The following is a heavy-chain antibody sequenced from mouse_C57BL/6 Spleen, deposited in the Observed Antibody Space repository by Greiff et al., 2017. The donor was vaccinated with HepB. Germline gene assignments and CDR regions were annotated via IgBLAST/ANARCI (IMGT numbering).Heavy chain of an antibody. V-gene: IGHV5-9-1*02. CDR3: TREDGYDAMDY. J-gene: IGHJ4*01. CDR1: GFTFSSYA. Sequence: EVMLVESGEGLVKPGGSLKLSCAASGFTFSSYAMSWVRQTPEKRLEWVAYISSGGDYIYYADTVKGRFTISRDNARNTLYLQMSSLKSEDTAMYYCTREDGYDAMDYWGQGTSVTVSS. CDR2: ISSGGDYI. D-gene: IGHD2-3*01.